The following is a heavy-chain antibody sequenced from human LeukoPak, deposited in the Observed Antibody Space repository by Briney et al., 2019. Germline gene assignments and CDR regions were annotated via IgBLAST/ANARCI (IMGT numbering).Heavy chain of an antibody. D-gene: IGHD3-22*01. Sequence: SETLSLTCTVSGASISSYYWSWIRQPPGKGLEWIGYIFYSGSTYYNPSLKSRVTISVDTSKNQFSLQLRSVTAADTAVYYCARGITTIVDYWGQGTLVTVPT. CDR2: IFYSGST. J-gene: IGHJ4*02. CDR3: ARGITTIVDY. V-gene: IGHV4-59*08. CDR1: GASISSYY.